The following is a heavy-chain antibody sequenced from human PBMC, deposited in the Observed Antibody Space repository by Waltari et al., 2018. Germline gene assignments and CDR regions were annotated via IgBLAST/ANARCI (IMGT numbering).Heavy chain of an antibody. CDR2: INFNSDKI. J-gene: IGHJ4*02. D-gene: IGHD3-22*01. CDR3: VKGHYYDNNGYFDY. CDR1: GFRFVESA. V-gene: IGHV3-9*01. Sequence: EVQLMESGGSLVQPGRSLRLSCAASGFRFVESAMHWVRQSPGKGLEWVSGINFNSDKINYADSVKGRFTISRDNAKNSLYLQINSLRAEDTALYYCVKGHYYDNNGYFDYWGQGTLVTVSS.